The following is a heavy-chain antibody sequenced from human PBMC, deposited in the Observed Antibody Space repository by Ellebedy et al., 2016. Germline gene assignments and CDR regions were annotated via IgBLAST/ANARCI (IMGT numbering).Heavy chain of an antibody. D-gene: IGHD5/OR15-5a*01. Sequence: GESLKISCAASGFTFNEYWMSWVRQAPGKGPEWVANIKEDGSGKHYVDSVKGRFTISRDNGKNSLSLQMDSLRAEDTAVYYCVRDANGVYASNAFEIWGQGTMVTVSS. CDR1: GFTFNEYW. CDR3: VRDANGVYASNAFEI. V-gene: IGHV3-7*03. J-gene: IGHJ3*02. CDR2: IKEDGSGK.